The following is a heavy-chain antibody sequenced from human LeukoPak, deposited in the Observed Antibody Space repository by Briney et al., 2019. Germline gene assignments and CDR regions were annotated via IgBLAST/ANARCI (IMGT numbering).Heavy chain of an antibody. CDR1: GFTFSSCW. D-gene: IGHD2-2*01. V-gene: IGHV3-7*01. CDR3: AKLPNIVVVPAAIGDY. CDR2: IKEDGSEK. Sequence: GGSLRLSCAASGFTFSSCWMSWVRQAPGKGLEWVANIKEDGSEKYYVGSVKGRFTISRDTAKNSLYLQMNSLRADDTAVYYCAKLPNIVVVPAAIGDYWGQGTLVTVSS. J-gene: IGHJ4*02.